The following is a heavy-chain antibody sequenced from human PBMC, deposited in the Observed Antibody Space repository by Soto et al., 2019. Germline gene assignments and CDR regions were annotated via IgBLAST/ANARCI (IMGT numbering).Heavy chain of an antibody. Sequence: QVQLVQSGADVKKPGSSVKVSCKASGDTFSSYTISWVRQAPGQGLEWMGRIIPILGIANYAQKFQGRVTITADKSTSTAYMELSSLRSEDTAVYYCARAYGSGSFHYYYYGMDVWGQGTTVTVSS. CDR3: ARAYGSGSFHYYYYGMDV. J-gene: IGHJ6*02. V-gene: IGHV1-69*02. CDR1: GDTFSSYT. D-gene: IGHD3-10*01. CDR2: IIPILGIA.